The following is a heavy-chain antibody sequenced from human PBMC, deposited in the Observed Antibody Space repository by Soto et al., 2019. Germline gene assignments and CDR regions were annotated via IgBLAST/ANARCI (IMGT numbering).Heavy chain of an antibody. Sequence: PGGSLRLSCAASGFSVSSNYMSWVRQAPGEGLEWVAIIYINGSTDYADSVQGRFSVSRDIYKNTLFLQMNNLRAEDTAVYFCSGDPSGHDEGDWYHGVDVWGQGTTVTVSS. V-gene: IGHV3-53*01. CDR3: SGDPSGHDEGDWYHGVDV. CDR1: GFSVSSNY. J-gene: IGHJ6*02. CDR2: IYINGST. D-gene: IGHD5-12*01.